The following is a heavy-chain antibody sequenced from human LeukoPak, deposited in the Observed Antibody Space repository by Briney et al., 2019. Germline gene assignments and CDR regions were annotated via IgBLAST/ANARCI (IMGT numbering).Heavy chain of an antibody. CDR1: GGSISSSSYY. D-gene: IGHD3-3*01. CDR3: ARDLEWLLDY. CDR2: IYYSGST. J-gene: IGHJ4*02. Sequence: SETLSLTFTVSGGSISSSSYYWGWIRQPPGKGLEWIGSIYYSGSTYYNPSLKSRVTISVDTSKNQFSLKLSSVTAADTAVYYCARDLEWLLDYWGQGTLVTVSS. V-gene: IGHV4-39*07.